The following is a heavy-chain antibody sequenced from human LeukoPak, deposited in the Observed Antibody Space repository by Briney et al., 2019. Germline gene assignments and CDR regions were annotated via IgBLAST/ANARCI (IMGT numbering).Heavy chain of an antibody. CDR1: GFTFSSYG. CDR3: AKAQRSRALDY. V-gene: IGHV3-30*18. CDR2: ISYDGSNK. J-gene: IGHJ4*02. Sequence: PGRSLRLSCAASGFTFSSYGMHWVRQAPGKGLEWVAVISYDGSNKYYADSVKGRFTISRDNSKNTLYLQMNSLRAEDTAVYYCAKAQRSRALDYWGQGTLVTVSS. D-gene: IGHD1-1*01.